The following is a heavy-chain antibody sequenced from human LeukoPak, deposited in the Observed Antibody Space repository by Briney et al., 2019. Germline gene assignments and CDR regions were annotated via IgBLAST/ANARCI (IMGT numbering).Heavy chain of an antibody. CDR2: IYTSGST. CDR3: ARERYCSSTSCYTDY. Sequence: SETLSLTCTVSGGSISSYYWSWIRQPAGKGLEWIGRIYTSGSTNYNPSLKSRVTMSVDTSKNQFSLKLSSVTAADTAVYYCARERYCSSTSCYTDYWGQGTLVTVSS. D-gene: IGHD2-2*02. CDR1: GGSISSYY. V-gene: IGHV4-4*07. J-gene: IGHJ4*02.